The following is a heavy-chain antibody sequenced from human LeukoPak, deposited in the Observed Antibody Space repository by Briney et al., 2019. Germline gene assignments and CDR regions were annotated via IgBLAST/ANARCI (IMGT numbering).Heavy chain of an antibody. Sequence: GGSLRLSCAASGFTFSSYVMSWVRQAPGKGLEWVSAISGSGGSTYYADSVKGRFTISRDNSKDTLYMQMNSLRAEDTAVYYCAKSHDSSGSDYWGQGTLVTVSS. V-gene: IGHV3-23*01. CDR2: ISGSGGST. CDR1: GFTFSSYV. J-gene: IGHJ4*02. CDR3: AKSHDSSGSDY. D-gene: IGHD3-22*01.